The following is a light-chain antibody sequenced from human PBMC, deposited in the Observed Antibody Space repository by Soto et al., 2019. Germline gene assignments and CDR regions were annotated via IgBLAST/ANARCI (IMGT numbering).Light chain of an antibody. CDR2: GVS. V-gene: IGKV3-20*01. J-gene: IGKJ4*01. CDR1: QSVSSY. Sequence: EIVLTQSPDTLSLSPGERATLSCRASQSVSSYLAWYQQKPGQALRLLIYGVSSRATGIPDRFSGSGSGTDFTLTISRLEPEDFAVYYCQQYVTSPLTFGGGTKVEIK. CDR3: QQYVTSPLT.